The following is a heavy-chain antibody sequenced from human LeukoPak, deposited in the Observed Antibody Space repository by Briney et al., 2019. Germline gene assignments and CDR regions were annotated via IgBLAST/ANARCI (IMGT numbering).Heavy chain of an antibody. V-gene: IGHV3-66*01. J-gene: IGHJ4*02. CDR2: IYSGGST. Sequence: GGSLRLSCAASGFTVSGNYMTWVRQVSGKGLEWVSVIYSGGSTYYTDSVQGRFSISRDNSQNTLYLQMNSLRAEDTAVYRCAAPLTVIPYWGQGTLVTVSS. CDR3: AAPLTVIPY. D-gene: IGHD4-17*01. CDR1: GFTVSGNY.